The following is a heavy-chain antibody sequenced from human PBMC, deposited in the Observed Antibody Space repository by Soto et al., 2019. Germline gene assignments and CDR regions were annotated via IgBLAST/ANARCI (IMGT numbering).Heavy chain of an antibody. CDR2: ISYDGSNK. J-gene: IGHJ3*02. CDR1: GFTFRSYF. V-gene: IGHV3-30*03. CDR3: AYLWGNSGAFDI. D-gene: IGHD4-4*01. Sequence: GGPMILSWAASGFTFRSYFVHWVRKAPGKGLEWVAVISYDGSNKYYADSVKGRFTISRDNSKNTLYLQMNSLRAEDTAVYYCAYLWGNSGAFDIWGQGTMVTVSS.